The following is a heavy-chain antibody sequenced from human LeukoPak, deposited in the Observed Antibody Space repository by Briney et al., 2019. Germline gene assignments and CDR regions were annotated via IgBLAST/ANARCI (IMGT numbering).Heavy chain of an antibody. CDR3: ARDNDNWNDVGALDL. CDR2: IYYSGST. CDR1: GGSFSCYN. Sequence: PSETLSLTCTVPGGSFSCYNWSWIRQPPGKGLEWIGYIYYSGSTNYNPSLESRVTISVDMSKNQFSLKLSSVTAADTAMYFCARDNDNWNDVGALDLWDQGTLVTVSS. J-gene: IGHJ3*01. D-gene: IGHD1-1*01. V-gene: IGHV4-59*01.